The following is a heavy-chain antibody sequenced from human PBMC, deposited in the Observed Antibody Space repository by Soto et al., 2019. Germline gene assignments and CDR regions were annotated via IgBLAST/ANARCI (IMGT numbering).Heavy chain of an antibody. D-gene: IGHD4-17*01. Sequence: QVQLVQSGAEVKKPGSSVKVSCKASGGTFSSYTISWVRQAPGRGLEWMGRIIPILGIANYAQKFQGRVTITADKSTSTSYMELSSLRSEDTAVYYCAGRYGDRDYWGQGTLVTVSS. V-gene: IGHV1-69*02. J-gene: IGHJ4*02. CDR1: GGTFSSYT. CDR3: AGRYGDRDY. CDR2: IIPILGIA.